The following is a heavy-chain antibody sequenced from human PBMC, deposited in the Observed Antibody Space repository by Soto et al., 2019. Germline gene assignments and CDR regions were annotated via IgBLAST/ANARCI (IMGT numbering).Heavy chain of an antibody. CDR1: GFTFSSYG. CDR2: ISYDGSNK. J-gene: IGHJ4*02. V-gene: IGHV3-30*18. Sequence: PGGSVRLSCVASGFTFSSYGMHWVRQAPGKGLEWVAVISYDGSNKHYVDSVKGRFTISRDHSKNTLYLQMNSLRAEDTAVYYCAKDRSGSWTFDYWGQGT. CDR3: AKDRSGSWTFDY. D-gene: IGHD2-15*01.